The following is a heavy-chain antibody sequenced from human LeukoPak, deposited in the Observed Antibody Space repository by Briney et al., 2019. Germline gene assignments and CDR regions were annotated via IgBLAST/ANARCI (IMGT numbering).Heavy chain of an antibody. J-gene: IGHJ4*02. CDR1: GFTFSSYA. V-gene: IGHV3-30*04. Sequence: GSLRLSCAASGFTFSSYAMHWVRQAPGKGLEWVAVISYDGSNKYYADSVKGRFTISRDNSKNRLNLQMNSLRAEDTAVYYCAKDLYSGSPTPTPNWGQGTLVTVSS. D-gene: IGHD1-26*01. CDR2: ISYDGSNK. CDR3: AKDLYSGSPTPTPN.